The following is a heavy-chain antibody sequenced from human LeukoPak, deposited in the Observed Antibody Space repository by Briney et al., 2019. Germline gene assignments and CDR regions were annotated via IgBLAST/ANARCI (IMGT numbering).Heavy chain of an antibody. V-gene: IGHV4-59*01. J-gene: IGHJ5*02. CDR3: ARGGPVGSWFDP. D-gene: IGHD1-26*01. Sequence: SETLSLTCTVSGGSISSYYWSWIRRPPGKGLEWIGYIYYSGSTKYNPSLKGRVTISVDMSKNQFSLKLSSVTAADTAVYYCARGGPVGSWFDPWGQGTLVSVSS. CDR1: GGSISSYY. CDR2: IYYSGST.